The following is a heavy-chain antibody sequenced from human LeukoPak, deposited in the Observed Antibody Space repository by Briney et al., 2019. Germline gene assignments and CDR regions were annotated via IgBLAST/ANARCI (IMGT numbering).Heavy chain of an antibody. D-gene: IGHD2-15*01. CDR2: ISPGGGPT. Sequence: GGSLRLSCAGSGFPFSSHGMNWVRQAPGKGLEWVSGISPGGGPTYYADSVRGRFTISRDNAKNSLYLQMNSLRAEDTAVYYCARDLEDIVVVVAAPDFDYWGQGTLVTVSS. V-gene: IGHV3-21*01. CDR3: ARDLEDIVVVVAAPDFDY. J-gene: IGHJ4*02. CDR1: GFPFSSHG.